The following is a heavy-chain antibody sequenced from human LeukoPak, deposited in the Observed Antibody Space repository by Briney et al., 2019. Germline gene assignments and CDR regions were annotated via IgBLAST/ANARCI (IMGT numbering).Heavy chain of an antibody. D-gene: IGHD5-24*01. CDR3: AKARGDGYNPNYFDY. CDR1: GYTFISYD. V-gene: IGHV1-8*03. CDR2: MNPNSGNT. Sequence: VASVKVSCKASGYTFISYDINWVRQATGQGLEWMGWMNPNSGNTGYAQKFQGRVTITRNTSISTAYMELSSLRSEDTAVYYCAKARGDGYNPNYFDYWGQGTLVTVSS. J-gene: IGHJ4*02.